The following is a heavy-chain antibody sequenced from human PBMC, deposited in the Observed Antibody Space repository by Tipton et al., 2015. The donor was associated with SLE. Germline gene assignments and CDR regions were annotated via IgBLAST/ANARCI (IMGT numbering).Heavy chain of an antibody. CDR3: ARHDTNYGRNWFDP. CDR2: ITNSGNT. V-gene: IGHV4-39*01. J-gene: IGHJ5*02. CDR1: GVSISGSSYY. D-gene: IGHD2-8*01. Sequence: GLVKPSETMSLTCTVSGVSISGSSYYWDWISQPPGKGPEWIGRITNSGNTYYTPSFQSRVTMSVDTSKNHFSLKLSSVTAADTAVYYCARHDTNYGRNWFDPWGQGTLVTVSS.